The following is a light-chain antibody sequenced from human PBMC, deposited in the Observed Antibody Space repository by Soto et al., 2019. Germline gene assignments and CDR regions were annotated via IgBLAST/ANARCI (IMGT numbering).Light chain of an antibody. CDR3: SSYTSSSTQV. CDR2: DVG. J-gene: IGLJ1*01. Sequence: QSVLTQPASVSGSPGQSITISCTGTSSDVGGYNYVSWYQQHPGKAPKLMIYDVGNRPSGVSNRFSGSKSGNTASLTISGLQAEDEADYSCSSYTSSSTQVFGTGTKVTVL. V-gene: IGLV2-14*01. CDR1: SSDVGGYNY.